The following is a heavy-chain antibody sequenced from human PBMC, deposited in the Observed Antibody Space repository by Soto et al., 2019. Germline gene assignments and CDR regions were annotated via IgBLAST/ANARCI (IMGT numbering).Heavy chain of an antibody. Sequence: GGSLRLSCAASGFTFSSYAMSWVRQAPGKGLEWVAVISYDGSNKYYADSVKGRFTISRDNSKNTLYLQMNSLRAEDTAVYYCAKEDCSGGSCYSDYYYGMDVWGQGTTVTVSS. CDR2: ISYDGSNK. CDR1: GFTFSSYA. V-gene: IGHV3-30*18. CDR3: AKEDCSGGSCYSDYYYGMDV. J-gene: IGHJ6*02. D-gene: IGHD2-15*01.